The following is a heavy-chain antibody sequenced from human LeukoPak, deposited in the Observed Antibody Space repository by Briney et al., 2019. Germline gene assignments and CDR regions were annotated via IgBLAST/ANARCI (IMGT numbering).Heavy chain of an antibody. CDR1: GGSISSYY. V-gene: IGHV4-59*01. D-gene: IGHD2-15*01. J-gene: IGHJ3*02. CDR2: IYYSGST. Sequence: SETLSLTCTVSGGSISSYYWSWIRQPPGKGLEWIGYIYYSGSTNYNPSLKSRVTISVDTSKNQFSLKLSSVTAADTAVYYCARAGAGYCSGGRCDDAFDIWGQGKKVNGSS. CDR3: ARAGAGYCSGGRCDDAFDI.